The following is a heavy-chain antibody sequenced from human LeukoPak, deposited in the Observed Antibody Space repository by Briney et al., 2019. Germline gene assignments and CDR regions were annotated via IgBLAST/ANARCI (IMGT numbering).Heavy chain of an antibody. V-gene: IGHV3-74*01. Sequence: LPGGSLRLSCAASGFTFSSYWMHWVRQAPGKGLVWVSRINSDGSSTSYADSVKGRFTISRDNAKNTLYLQMNSLRAEDTAVYYCARSHDYGDPWFDPWGQGTLVTVSS. J-gene: IGHJ5*02. CDR1: GFTFSSYW. CDR3: ARSHDYGDPWFDP. D-gene: IGHD4-17*01. CDR2: INSDGSST.